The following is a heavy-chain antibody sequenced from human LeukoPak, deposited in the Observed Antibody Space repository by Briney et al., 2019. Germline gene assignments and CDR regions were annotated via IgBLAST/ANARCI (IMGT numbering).Heavy chain of an antibody. V-gene: IGHV4-34*01. CDR1: GGSFSGYY. D-gene: IGHD6-13*01. J-gene: IGHJ2*01. Sequence: SETLSLTCAVYGGSFSGYYWSWIRQPPGKGLEWIGEINHSGSTNYNPSLKSRVTISVDTSKNQFSLKLSSVTAADTAVYSCARGGGGSSCDLWGRGTLVTVSS. CDR2: INHSGST. CDR3: ARGGGGSSCDL.